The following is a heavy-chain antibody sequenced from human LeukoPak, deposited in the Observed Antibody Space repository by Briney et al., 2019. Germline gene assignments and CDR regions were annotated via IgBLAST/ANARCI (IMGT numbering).Heavy chain of an antibody. V-gene: IGHV3-9*01. CDR2: ISWNSGSI. CDR1: GFTFDDYA. D-gene: IGHD4-17*01. J-gene: IGHJ5*02. CDR3: AKALVPYYGDNNWFDP. Sequence: GGSLRLSCAASGFTFDDYAMHWVRQAPGKGLEWVSGISWNSGSIGYADSVKGRFTISRDNAKNSLYLQMNSLRAEDTALYYCAKALVPYYGDNNWFDPWGQGTLVTVSS.